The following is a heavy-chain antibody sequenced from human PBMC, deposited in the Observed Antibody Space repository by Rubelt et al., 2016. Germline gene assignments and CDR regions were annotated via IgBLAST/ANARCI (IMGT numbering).Heavy chain of an antibody. CDR2: ISSGGGST. V-gene: IGHV3-23*01. J-gene: IGHJ4*02. D-gene: IGHD2-15*01. CDR1: GFTFNIYA. CDR3: AKLCWWELPDY. Sequence: EVQLLESGGGLVQPGGSLRLSCAASGFTFNIYAMSWVRQAQGKGMEWVSGISSGGGSTYYATSVKGRFTISRDNSKKTLYLQMNSLRAADTALYYCAKLCWWELPDYWGQGTLVTVSS.